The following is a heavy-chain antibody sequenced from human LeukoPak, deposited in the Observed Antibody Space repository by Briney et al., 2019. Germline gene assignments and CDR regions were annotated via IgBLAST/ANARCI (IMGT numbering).Heavy chain of an antibody. CDR3: AKGKYSSGGVPDY. CDR2: ISASGGTS. CDR1: GFTYSSHA. J-gene: IGHJ4*02. D-gene: IGHD6-19*01. V-gene: IGHV3-23*01. Sequence: GGSLRLSCAASGFTYSSHAMSWVRQTPGKGLQWVSSISASGGTSKYADSVRGRFTISRDNSRNTLYLQINSLRGEDTAVYYCAKGKYSSGGVPDYWGQGTLVTVSS.